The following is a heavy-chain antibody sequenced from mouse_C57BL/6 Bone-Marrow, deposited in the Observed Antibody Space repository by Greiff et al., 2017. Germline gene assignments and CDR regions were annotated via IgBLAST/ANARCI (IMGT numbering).Heavy chain of an antibody. J-gene: IGHJ3*01. Sequence: QVQLKQPGAELVMPGASVKLSCKASGYTFTSYWMHWVKQRPGQGLEWIGEIDPSDSYTNYNQKFKGKSKLTVDKSSSTAYMQPSSLTSEDSAVYYCARSSNYGSSYQFAYWGQGTLVTVSA. CDR3: ARSSNYGSSYQFAY. CDR1: GYTFTSYW. V-gene: IGHV1-69*01. CDR2: IDPSDSYT. D-gene: IGHD1-1*01.